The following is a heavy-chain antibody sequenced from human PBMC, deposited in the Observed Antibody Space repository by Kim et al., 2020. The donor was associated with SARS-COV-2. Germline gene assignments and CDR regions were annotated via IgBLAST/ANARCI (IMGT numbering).Heavy chain of an antibody. D-gene: IGHD3-22*01. Sequence: ASVKVSCQASGYTFTGYAMNWVRQAPGQGLEWMGWINTNTGNPTYAQGFTGRFVFSLDTSVSTAYLHISSLEAEDTAVYYCAREAYDSDHPFIDYWGQGTLVTVSS. CDR2: INTNTGNP. CDR1: GYTFTGYA. V-gene: IGHV7-4-1*02. J-gene: IGHJ4*02. CDR3: AREAYDSDHPFIDY.